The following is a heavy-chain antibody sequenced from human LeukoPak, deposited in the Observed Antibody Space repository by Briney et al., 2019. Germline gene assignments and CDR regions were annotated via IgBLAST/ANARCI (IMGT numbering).Heavy chain of an antibody. Sequence: ASVKVSCKASGGTFSSYAISWVRQAPGQGLEWMGIINPSGGSTSYAQKFQGRVTMTRDTSTSTVYMELSSLRSEDTAVYYCARESSGYDSSGYYGDAFDIWGQGTMVTVSS. V-gene: IGHV1-46*01. CDR2: INPSGGST. CDR1: GGTFSSYA. J-gene: IGHJ3*02. D-gene: IGHD3-22*01. CDR3: ARESSGYDSSGYYGDAFDI.